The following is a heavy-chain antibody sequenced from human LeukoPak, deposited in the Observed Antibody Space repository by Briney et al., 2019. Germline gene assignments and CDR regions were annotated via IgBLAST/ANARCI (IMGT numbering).Heavy chain of an antibody. J-gene: IGHJ5*02. V-gene: IGHV3-23*01. CDR1: GFTFSGYA. D-gene: IGHD2-15*01. CDR3: AKDHRVGQLLLLP. CDR2: ISGGGGST. Sequence: GGSLRLSCAASGFTFSGYAMTWVRQAPGMGLEWVSTISGGGGSTYYADSVKGRFTISRDNSKNTLYLQMNNLRAEDTAVYYCAKDHRVGQLLLLPWGQGTLVTVSS.